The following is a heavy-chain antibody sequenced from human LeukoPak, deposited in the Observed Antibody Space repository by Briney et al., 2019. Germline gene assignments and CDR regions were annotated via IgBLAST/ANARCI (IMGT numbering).Heavy chain of an antibody. CDR2: IKSKTDGGTT. V-gene: IGHV3-15*01. D-gene: IGHD3-3*02. CDR1: GFTFSNAW. J-gene: IGHJ4*02. Sequence: GESLRLSCAASGFTFSNAWMSWVRQAPGKGLEWVGRIKSKTDGGTTDYAAPVKGRFTISRDDSKNTLYLQMNSLKTEDTAVYYCTSRLTHFWSGYLDYWGQGTLVTVSS. CDR3: TSRLTHFWSGYLDY.